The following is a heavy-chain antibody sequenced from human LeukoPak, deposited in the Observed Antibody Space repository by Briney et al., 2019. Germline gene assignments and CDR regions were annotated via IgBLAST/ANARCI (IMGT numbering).Heavy chain of an antibody. D-gene: IGHD1-26*01. CDR1: GFTFSSYD. J-gene: IGHJ3*01. CDR2: IRPSGDNT. CDR3: ARRGATTGAFDV. Sequence: GGSLRLSCAASGFTFSSYDMTWVRQAPGRGLKWVSSIRPSGDNTYYGDSVKGRFTISRDNAKNTLYLQMNSLRAEDTAVYYCARRGATTGAFDVWGQGTMVTVSS. V-gene: IGHV3-23*01.